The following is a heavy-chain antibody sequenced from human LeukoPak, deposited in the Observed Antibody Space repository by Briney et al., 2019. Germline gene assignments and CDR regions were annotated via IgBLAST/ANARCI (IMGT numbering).Heavy chain of an antibody. CDR1: GFTFSSYA. CDR2: ISGSGGST. J-gene: IGHJ4*02. V-gene: IGHV3-23*01. Sequence: GGSLRLSCAASGFTFSSYAMSWVRQAPGKGLEWVSAISGSGGSTYCADSVKGRFTISRDNSKNTLYLQMNSLRAEDTAVYYCAKRWFGELLADYWGQGTLVTVSS. CDR3: AKRWFGELLADY. D-gene: IGHD3-10*01.